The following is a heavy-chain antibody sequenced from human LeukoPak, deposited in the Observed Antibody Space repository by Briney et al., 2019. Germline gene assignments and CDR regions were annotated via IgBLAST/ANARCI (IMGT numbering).Heavy chain of an antibody. CDR2: ISAYNGNT. CDR3: AASVGYYGSGSYYDYYYMDV. J-gene: IGHJ6*03. V-gene: IGHV1-18*01. Sequence: GASVKVSCKASGYTFTSYGISWVRQAPGQGLEWMGWISAYNGNTNYAQKLQGRVTMTTDTSTSTAYMELRSLRSDDTAVYYCAASVGYYGSGSYYDYYYMDVWGKGTTVTVSS. CDR1: GYTFTSYG. D-gene: IGHD3-10*01.